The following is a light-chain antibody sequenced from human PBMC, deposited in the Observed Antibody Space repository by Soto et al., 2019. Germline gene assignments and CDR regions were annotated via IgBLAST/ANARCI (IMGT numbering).Light chain of an antibody. CDR2: GAS. CDR1: PSVTNY. V-gene: IGKV3-20*01. CDR3: QQYGSSPWT. Sequence: IVLTQSPATPSLSPGEGATPPWRASPSVTNYLAWYQQKPGQAPRLLIYGASSRATGIPDRFSGSGSGTDFTLTISRLEPEDFAVYYCQQYGSSPWTFGQGTKVDI. J-gene: IGKJ1*01.